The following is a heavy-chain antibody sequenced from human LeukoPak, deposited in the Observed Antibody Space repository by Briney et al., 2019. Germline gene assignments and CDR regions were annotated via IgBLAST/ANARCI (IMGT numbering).Heavy chain of an antibody. J-gene: IGHJ4*02. CDR3: ARQSNRYCSGSGCYPAFDY. D-gene: IGHD2-2*01. Sequence: GESLQISCEGSGYTFTSHWIGWVRQMPGKGLEWMGIIYPGDSDTRYSPSFQGQVTISADKSITTAYLQWSSLKASDTAIYFCARQSNRYCSGSGCYPAFDYWGQGTLVTVSS. CDR2: IYPGDSDT. CDR1: GYTFTSHW. V-gene: IGHV5-51*01.